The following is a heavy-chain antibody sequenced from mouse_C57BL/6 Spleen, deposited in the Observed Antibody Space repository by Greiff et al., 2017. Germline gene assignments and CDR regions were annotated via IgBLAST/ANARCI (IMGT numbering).Heavy chain of an antibody. V-gene: IGHV1-74*01. CDR1: GYTFTSYW. J-gene: IGHJ1*03. CDR3: AIENFYWYFDV. CDR2: LHPSDSDT. Sequence: VQLQQPGAELVKPGASVKVSCKASGYTFTSYWMHWVKQRPGQGLEWIGRLHPSDSDTNYNKKFKGKATLTVDKSSSTAYMQLSSLTSEDSAVYYCAIENFYWYFDVWGTGTTVTVSS.